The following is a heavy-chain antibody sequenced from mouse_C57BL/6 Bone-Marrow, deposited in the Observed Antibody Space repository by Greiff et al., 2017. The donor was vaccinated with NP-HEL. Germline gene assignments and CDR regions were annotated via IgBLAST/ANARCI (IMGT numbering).Heavy chain of an antibody. J-gene: IGHJ3*01. CDR1: GYTFTDYY. D-gene: IGHD2-5*01. CDR3: ARADYSNSWFAY. V-gene: IGHV1-19*01. CDR2: INPYNGGT. Sequence: VQLQQSGPVLVKPGASVKMSCKASGYTFTDYYMNWVTQSHGKSLEWIGVINPYNGGTSYNQKFKGKATLTVDKSSSTAYMELNSLTSEDSAVYYCARADYSNSWFAYWGQGTLVTVSA.